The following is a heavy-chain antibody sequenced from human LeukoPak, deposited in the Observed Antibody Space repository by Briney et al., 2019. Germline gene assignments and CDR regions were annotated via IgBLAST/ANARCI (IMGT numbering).Heavy chain of an antibody. J-gene: IGHJ6*03. CDR3: ARAAYSSSWYSDYYYYYMDV. CDR1: GFTFSSYS. CDR2: ISSSSSTI. V-gene: IGHV3-48*04. D-gene: IGHD6-13*01. Sequence: WGSLRLSCAASGFTFSSYSMNWVRQGPGKGLEWVSYISSSSSTIYYADSAKGRFTISRDNAKNSLYLQMNSLRAEDTALYYCARAAYSSSWYSDYYYYYMDVWGKGTTVTVSS.